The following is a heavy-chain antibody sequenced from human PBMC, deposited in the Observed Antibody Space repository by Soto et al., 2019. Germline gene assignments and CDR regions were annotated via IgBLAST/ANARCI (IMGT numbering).Heavy chain of an antibody. CDR1: GFTFTGYY. J-gene: IGHJ5*02. D-gene: IGHD6-6*01. CDR2: IKSNGDDT. CDR3: ARGQTKSSSSRVLPTQTNWFDP. V-gene: IGHV1-2*02. Sequence: GASVKVSCKASGFTFTGYYIHWVRQVPGQGLEWMGWIKSNGDDTKYAQKFQDRVTMTRDTSMSTVYMELSRLRSDDMAVYYCARGQTKSSSSRVLPTQTNWFDPWGQGTLVTVSS.